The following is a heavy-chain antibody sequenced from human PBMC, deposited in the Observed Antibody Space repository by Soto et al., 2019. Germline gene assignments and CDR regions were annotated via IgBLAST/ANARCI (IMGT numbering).Heavy chain of an antibody. J-gene: IGHJ4*02. V-gene: IGHV4-59*08. CDR2: IHSAGTT. D-gene: IGHD1-1*01. CDR1: GDSISGHY. CDR3: VRGEWERRSFDD. Sequence: QVQLRESGPGLVTPSETLSVTCTVSGDSISGHYWSWIRQPPGKGLEWIGYIHSAGTTNYNASLKSRVTLSRDTSKNVFSMRLTSVTAADTAVYYCVRGEWERRSFDDWGQGTLVTVSP.